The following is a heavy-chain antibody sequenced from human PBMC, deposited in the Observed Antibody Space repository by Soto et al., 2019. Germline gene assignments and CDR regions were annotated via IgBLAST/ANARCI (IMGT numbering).Heavy chain of an antibody. V-gene: IGHV4-59*01. D-gene: IGHD3-16*01. CDR1: GASMNDYY. Sequence: ETLSLTCTVSGASMNDYYGSWIRQSPGKGLEHIGYLHYNGFAEYSPSLRSRVSISMDTSKNQFSLKLSSVTAADTAIYYCARSGHIFAGVFWGQGILVTVSS. CDR3: ARSGHIFAGVF. J-gene: IGHJ4*02. CDR2: LHYNGFA.